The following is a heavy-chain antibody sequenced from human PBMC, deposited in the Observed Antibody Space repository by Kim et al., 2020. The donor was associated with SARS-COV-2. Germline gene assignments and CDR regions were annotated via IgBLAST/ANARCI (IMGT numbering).Heavy chain of an antibody. V-gene: IGHV1-69*13. CDR1: GGTFSSYA. CDR3: ARVGFTMVRGAKREYYFDY. CDR2: IIPIFGTA. Sequence: SVKVSCKASGGTFSSYAISWVRQAPGQGLEWMGGIIPIFGTANYAQKFQGRVTITADESTSTAYMELSSLRSEDTAVYYCARVGFTMVRGAKREYYFDYWGQGTLVTVSS. D-gene: IGHD3-10*01. J-gene: IGHJ4*02.